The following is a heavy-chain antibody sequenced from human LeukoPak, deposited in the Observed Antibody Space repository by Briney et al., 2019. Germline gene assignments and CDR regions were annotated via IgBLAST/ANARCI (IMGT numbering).Heavy chain of an antibody. CDR2: IIPIFGIA. CDR3: ASFGLYCGGDCYSERNY. V-gene: IGHV1-69*04. D-gene: IGHD2-21*02. J-gene: IGHJ4*02. CDR1: GGTFSSYA. Sequence: SSVKVSCKASGGTFSSYAISWVRQAPGQGLEWMGRIIPIFGIANYAQKFQGRVTITADKSTSTAYMELSSLRSEDTAVYYCASFGLYCGGDCYSERNYWGQGTLVTVSS.